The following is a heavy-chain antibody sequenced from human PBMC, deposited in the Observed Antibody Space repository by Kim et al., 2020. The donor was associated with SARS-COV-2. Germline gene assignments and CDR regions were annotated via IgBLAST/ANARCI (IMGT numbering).Heavy chain of an antibody. CDR1: GGSISSGDYY. V-gene: IGHV4-30-4*01. CDR2: IYYSGST. J-gene: IGHJ3*02. D-gene: IGHD5-18*01. CDR3: AREIIQLWLPDAFDI. Sequence: SETLSLTCTVSGGSISSGDYYWSWIRQPPGKGLEWIGYIYYSGSTYYNPSLKSRVTISVDTSKNQFSLKLSSVTAADTAVYYCAREIIQLWLPDAFDIWGQGTMVTVSS.